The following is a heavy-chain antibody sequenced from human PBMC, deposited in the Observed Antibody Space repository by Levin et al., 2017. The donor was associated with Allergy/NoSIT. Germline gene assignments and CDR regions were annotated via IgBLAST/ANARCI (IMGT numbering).Heavy chain of an antibody. CDR1: GFTFSSYA. J-gene: IGHJ3*02. V-gene: IGHV3-30-3*01. Sequence: SCAASGFTFSSYAMHWVRQAPGKGLEWVAVISYDGSNKYYADSVKGRFTISRDNSKNTLYLQMNSLRAEDTAVYYCARSVEMATIGDAFDIWGQGTMVTVSS. D-gene: IGHD5-24*01. CDR2: ISYDGSNK. CDR3: ARSVEMATIGDAFDI.